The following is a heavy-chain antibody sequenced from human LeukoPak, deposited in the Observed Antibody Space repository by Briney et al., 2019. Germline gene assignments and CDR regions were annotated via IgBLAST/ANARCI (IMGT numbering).Heavy chain of an antibody. J-gene: IGHJ6*04. Sequence: PSETLSLTCAVYGGSFSGYYWSWIRQPPGKGLEWIGEINHSGSTNYNPSLKSRVTISVDTSKNQFSLKLSSVTAADTAVYYCARGYLRAFDIWGKGTTVTVSS. D-gene: IGHD3-9*01. CDR2: INHSGST. V-gene: IGHV4-34*01. CDR3: ARGYLRAFDI. CDR1: GGSFSGYY.